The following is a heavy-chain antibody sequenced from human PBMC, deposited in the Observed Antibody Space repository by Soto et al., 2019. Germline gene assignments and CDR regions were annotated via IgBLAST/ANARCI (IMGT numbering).Heavy chain of an antibody. J-gene: IGHJ6*03. CDR2: ISYDGSNK. CDR3: AKVSMVRGIKPAYYYYYYMDV. D-gene: IGHD3-10*01. Sequence: GGSLRLSCAASGFTFSSYGMHWVRQAPGKGLEWVAVISYDGSNKYYADYVKGRFTISRDNSKNTLYLQMNSLRAEDTAVYYCAKVSMVRGIKPAYYYYYYMDVWGKGTTVTVSS. V-gene: IGHV3-30*18. CDR1: GFTFSSYG.